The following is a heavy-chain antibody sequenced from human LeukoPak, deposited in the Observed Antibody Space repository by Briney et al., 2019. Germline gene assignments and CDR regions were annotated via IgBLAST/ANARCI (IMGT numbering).Heavy chain of an antibody. Sequence: GASVKVSCKASGYTFTSYGISWVRQAPGQGLEWMGWISAYNGSTNYAQKLQGRVTMTTDTSTSTAYMELRSLRSDDTAVYYCAREAYCSSTSCLNFDYWGQGTLVTVSS. J-gene: IGHJ4*02. V-gene: IGHV1-18*01. CDR1: GYTFTSYG. CDR3: AREAYCSSTSCLNFDY. D-gene: IGHD2-2*01. CDR2: ISAYNGST.